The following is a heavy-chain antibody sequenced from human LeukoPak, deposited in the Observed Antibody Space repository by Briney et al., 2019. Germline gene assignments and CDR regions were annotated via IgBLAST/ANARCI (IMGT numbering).Heavy chain of an antibody. J-gene: IGHJ4*02. V-gene: IGHV1-2*02. CDR3: AREGTQRWLQFAPYFDY. CDR1: GYTFTGYY. D-gene: IGHD5-24*01. CDR2: INPNSGGT. Sequence: ASVKVSCKASGYTFTGYYMHWVRQATGQGLEWMGWINPNSGGTNYAQKFQGRVTMTRDTSISTAYMELSRLRSDDTAVYYCAREGTQRWLQFAPYFDYWGQGTLVTVSS.